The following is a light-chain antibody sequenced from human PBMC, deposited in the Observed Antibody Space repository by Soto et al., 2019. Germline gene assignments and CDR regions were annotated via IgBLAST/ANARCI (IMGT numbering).Light chain of an antibody. CDR2: AAS. Sequence: DIQMTQSPSSVSASVGDRVTITCRASQDISTWLAWYQQKPGKAPNLLIYAASRLQSGVPSRFSGSGSGTDFTLTISSLQPEDFATYYCQQANSFPPRTFGQGTKVEIK. CDR1: QDISTW. CDR3: QQANSFPPRT. J-gene: IGKJ1*01. V-gene: IGKV1-12*01.